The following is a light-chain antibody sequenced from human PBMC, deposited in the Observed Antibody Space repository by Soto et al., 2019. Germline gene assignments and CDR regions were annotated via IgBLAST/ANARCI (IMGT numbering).Light chain of an antibody. CDR1: QSLTTNY. V-gene: IGKV3-20*01. Sequence: DIVLTQSPGTLSLSPGERATLSCRASQSLTTNYLAWYQQKPDQAPRLLIYDASSRATGIPDRFSGSGSGTDFTLTIARLEPKDFAVFYCQQGVTFGGGTKVEIK. CDR2: DAS. J-gene: IGKJ4*01. CDR3: QQGVT.